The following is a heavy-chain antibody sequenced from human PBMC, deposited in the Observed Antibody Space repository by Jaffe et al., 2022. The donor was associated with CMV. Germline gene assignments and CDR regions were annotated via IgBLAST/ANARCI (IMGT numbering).Heavy chain of an antibody. Sequence: QVQLQESGPGLVKPSETLSLTCTVSGGSISSYYWSWIRQPPGKGLEWIGYIYYSGSTNYNPSLKSRVTISVDTSKNQFSLKLSSVTAADTAVYYCARVSPYGDYSYNWFDPWGQGTLVTVSS. J-gene: IGHJ5*02. CDR1: GGSISSYY. CDR2: IYYSGST. D-gene: IGHD4-17*01. V-gene: IGHV4-59*01. CDR3: ARVSPYGDYSYNWFDP.